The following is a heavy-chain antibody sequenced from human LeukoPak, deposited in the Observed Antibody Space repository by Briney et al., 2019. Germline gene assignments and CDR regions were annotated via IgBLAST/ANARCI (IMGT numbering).Heavy chain of an antibody. D-gene: IGHD2-15*01. J-gene: IGHJ3*01. CDR2: INDSGST. CDR1: GGSFSGYY. Sequence: PSETLSLTCAVYGGSFSGYYWSWIRRPPGKGLEWIGEINDSGSTNYNPSLKSRVAILLDTSKTQFSLKLNSVTAADTAVYYCARAPYLSGASWGQGTMVTVSS. V-gene: IGHV4-34*01. CDR3: ARAPYLSGAS.